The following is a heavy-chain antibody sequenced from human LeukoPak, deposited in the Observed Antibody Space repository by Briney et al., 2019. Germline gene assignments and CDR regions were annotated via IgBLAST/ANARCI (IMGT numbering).Heavy chain of an antibody. CDR2: ISSSSSYI. Sequence: GGSLRLPCAASGFTFSSYSMNWVRQAPGKGLEWVSSISSSSSYIYYADSVKGRFTISRDNAKNSLYLQMNSLRAEDTAVYYCAKTRTAVATFDYWGQGTLVTVSS. V-gene: IGHV3-21*01. D-gene: IGHD6-19*01. CDR3: AKTRTAVATFDY. J-gene: IGHJ4*02. CDR1: GFTFSSYS.